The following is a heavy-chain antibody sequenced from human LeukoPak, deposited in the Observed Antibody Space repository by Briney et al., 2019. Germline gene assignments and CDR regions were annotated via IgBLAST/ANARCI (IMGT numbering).Heavy chain of an antibody. Sequence: SETLSLTCTVSGGSISSYYWRWIRQPPGKGLEWIGYIYYSGSTNYNPSLKSRVTISVDTSKSQFSLNLSSVTAADTAVYYCARATLIVVVPAAMNYYYMDVWGKGTTVTVSS. CDR1: GGSISSYY. CDR3: ARATLIVVVPAAMNYYYMDV. CDR2: IYYSGST. D-gene: IGHD2-2*01. J-gene: IGHJ6*03. V-gene: IGHV4-59*08.